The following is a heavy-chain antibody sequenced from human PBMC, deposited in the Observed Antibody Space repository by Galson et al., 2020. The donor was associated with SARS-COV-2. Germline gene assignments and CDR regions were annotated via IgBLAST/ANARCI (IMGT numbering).Heavy chain of an antibody. CDR2: ISGDVSSI. Sequence: GGSLRLSCEASGFTFSTSWMHWVRQAPGKGLVWVARISGDVSSITYADSVKGRFTISRDNAKNTLYLQMSSLRVDDTAVYYCVREIPYYMDVWGKGTTVTVSS. J-gene: IGHJ6*03. D-gene: IGHD2-21*01. CDR1: GFTFSTSW. V-gene: IGHV3-74*03. CDR3: VREIPYYMDV.